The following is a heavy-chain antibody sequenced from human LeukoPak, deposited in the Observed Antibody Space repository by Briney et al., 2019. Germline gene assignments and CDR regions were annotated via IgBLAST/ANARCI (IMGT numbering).Heavy chain of an antibody. CDR2: VGIDSGNT. CDR1: GFTFSDYS. Sequence: GSLRLSCAASGFTFSDYSMNWVRQAPGKGLEWISYVGIDSGNTKYADSVKGRFTISGDNARNSVYLQMNSLRVEDSAVYFCARDHNYAFDNWGQGTLVTVSS. CDR3: ARDHNYAFDN. D-gene: IGHD1-1*01. J-gene: IGHJ4*02. V-gene: IGHV3-48*04.